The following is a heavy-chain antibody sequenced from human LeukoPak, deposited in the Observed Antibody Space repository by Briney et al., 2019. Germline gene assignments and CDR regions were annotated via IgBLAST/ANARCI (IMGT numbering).Heavy chain of an antibody. D-gene: IGHD6-19*01. J-gene: IGHJ3*02. CDR3: TRQYSSGWYVGFDI. CDR1: GFTFGDYA. V-gene: IGHV3-49*04. Sequence: GGSLRLSCTASGFTFGDYAMSWVRQAPGKGLEWVGFIRSKAYGGTTEYAASVKGRFTISRDDSKGIAYLQMNSLKTEDTAVYYCTRQYSSGWYVGFDIWGQGTMVTVSS. CDR2: IRSKAYGGTT.